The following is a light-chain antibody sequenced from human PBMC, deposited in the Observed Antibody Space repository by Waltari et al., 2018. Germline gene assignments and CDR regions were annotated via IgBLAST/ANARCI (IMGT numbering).Light chain of an antibody. Sequence: DIVLTQSPDSLAVSLGERATINCKSSQSVLYSSNNKNYLAWYQQKPGQPPKLLIYWASTRESGVPDRFSGSGSGTDFTLTISSLQSEDVAVYYCHQYYSIPQTFGPGTKVDIK. CDR1: QSVLYSSNNKNY. J-gene: IGKJ3*01. CDR3: HQYYSIPQT. V-gene: IGKV4-1*01. CDR2: WAS.